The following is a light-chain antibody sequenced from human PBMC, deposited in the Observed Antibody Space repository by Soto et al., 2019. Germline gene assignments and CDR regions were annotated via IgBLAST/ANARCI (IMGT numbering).Light chain of an antibody. J-gene: IGLJ3*02. V-gene: IGLV2-14*01. CDR1: SGDVGHYNY. Sequence: QSALTQPASVSESPGQSITISCTGSSGDVGHYNYVSWYQQHPGKAPKLMIYEVSNRPSGVSNRFSGSKSGNTASLIISGLQAEDEADYYCTSYTTSRIWVFGGGTKLTVL. CDR3: TSYTTSRIWV. CDR2: EVS.